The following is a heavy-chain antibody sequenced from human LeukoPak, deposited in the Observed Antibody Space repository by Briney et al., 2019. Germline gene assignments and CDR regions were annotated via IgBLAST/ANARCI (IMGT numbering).Heavy chain of an antibody. Sequence: SETLSLTCAVYGGSFSGYYWSWIRQPPGKGLEWIGEINHSGSTNYNPSLKSRVTISADTSKNQFSLKLSSVTAADTAVYYCANGGNRDDAFDIWGQGTMVTVSS. D-gene: IGHD4-23*01. V-gene: IGHV4-34*01. CDR2: INHSGST. J-gene: IGHJ3*02. CDR3: ANGGNRDDAFDI. CDR1: GGSFSGYY.